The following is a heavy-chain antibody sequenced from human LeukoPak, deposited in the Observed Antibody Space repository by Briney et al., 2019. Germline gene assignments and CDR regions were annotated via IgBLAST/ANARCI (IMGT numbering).Heavy chain of an antibody. D-gene: IGHD6-19*01. CDR1: GFTFSSYA. Sequence: QSGGSLRLSCAASGFTFSSYAMHWVRQAPGKGLEWVAVISYDGSNKYYADSVKGRFTISRDNSKNTLYLQMNSLRAEDTAVYYCAKDMEVAGTLAIVTFDYWGQGTLVTVSS. CDR3: AKDMEVAGTLAIVTFDY. V-gene: IGHV3-30-3*01. J-gene: IGHJ4*02. CDR2: ISYDGSNK.